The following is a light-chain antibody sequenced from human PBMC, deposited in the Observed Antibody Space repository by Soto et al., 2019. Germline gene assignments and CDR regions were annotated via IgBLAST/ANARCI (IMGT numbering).Light chain of an antibody. Sequence: EIVMTQSPATLSVSPGERATLSCRASQSVSSNLAWYQQKLGQAPRLLIYGTSRRATGIPDRFSGSGSGTDFTLTISRLEPEDFAVYYCQQYGSSPRTFGQGTKVDIK. CDR2: GTS. J-gene: IGKJ1*01. CDR3: QQYGSSPRT. CDR1: QSVSSN. V-gene: IGKV3-20*01.